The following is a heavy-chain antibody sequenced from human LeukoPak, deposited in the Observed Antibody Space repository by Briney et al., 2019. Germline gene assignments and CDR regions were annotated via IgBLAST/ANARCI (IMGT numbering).Heavy chain of an antibody. CDR1: GHTFGDYA. D-gene: IGHD2-15*01. CDR3: AKIPPGYCSAGSCYLDY. V-gene: IGHV3-23*01. Sequence: GGSLRLSCAASGHTFGDYAMSWVRQAPGKGLEWVSTISSSGRDTYYADSVKGRFTISRDNSKNTLYLQMNSLRAEDTAVFYCAKIPPGYCSAGSCYLDYWGQGTLVTVSS. J-gene: IGHJ4*02. CDR2: ISSSGRDT.